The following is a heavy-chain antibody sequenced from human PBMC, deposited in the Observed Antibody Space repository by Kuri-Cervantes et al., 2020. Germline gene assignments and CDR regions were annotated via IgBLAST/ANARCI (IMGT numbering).Heavy chain of an antibody. CDR2: IIPIFGTA. D-gene: IGHD2-2*01. V-gene: IGHV1-18*01. CDR1: GYTFTSYG. J-gene: IGHJ5*02. CDR3: ARDASKYCSSTSCLGRFDP. Sequence: ASVKVSCKASGYTFTSYGISWVRQAPGQGLEWMGGIIPIFGTANYAQKLQGRVTMTTDTSTSTAYMELRSLRSDDTAVYYCARDASKYCSSTSCLGRFDPWGQGTLVTVSS.